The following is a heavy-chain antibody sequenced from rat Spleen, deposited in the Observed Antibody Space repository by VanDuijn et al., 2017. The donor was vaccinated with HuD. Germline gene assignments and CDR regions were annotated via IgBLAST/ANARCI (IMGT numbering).Heavy chain of an antibody. V-gene: IGHV5-29*01. Sequence: EVQLVESGGGLVQPGRSLKLSCAASGFTFSDYGVAWVRQAPTKGLEWVATISYGDNSGHSRTYYRDSVKGRFTISRDNAKSTLSLQIDSLRTEDTASYYCARRHYRYTDYFDSWGQGVMVTVSS. D-gene: IGHD1-1*01. CDR3: ARRHYRYTDYFDS. J-gene: IGHJ2*01. CDR1: GFTFSDYG. CDR2: ISYGDNSGHSRT.